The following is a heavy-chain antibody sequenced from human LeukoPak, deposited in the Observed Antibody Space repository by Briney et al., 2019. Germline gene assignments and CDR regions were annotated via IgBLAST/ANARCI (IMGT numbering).Heavy chain of an antibody. CDR3: AAVSAPGYSYGLDY. V-gene: IGHV1-58*02. J-gene: IGHJ4*02. Sequence: SVKVSCKASGFTFTSSAMQWVRQARGQRREWIGWIVVGRGNTNYAQRLQERVTITRDMPTSTAYMELSSLTSEDTAVYYCAAVSAPGYSYGLDYWGQGTLVTVSS. D-gene: IGHD5-18*01. CDR2: IVVGRGNT. CDR1: GFTFTSSA.